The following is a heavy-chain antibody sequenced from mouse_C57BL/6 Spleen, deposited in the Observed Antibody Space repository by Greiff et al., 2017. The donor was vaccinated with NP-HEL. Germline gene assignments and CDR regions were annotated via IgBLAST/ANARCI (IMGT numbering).Heavy chain of an antibody. CDR3: ARSGWEGAMDY. V-gene: IGHV1-19*01. J-gene: IGHJ4*01. Sequence: EVQLVESGPVLVKPGASVKMSCKASGYTFTDYYMNWVKQSHGKSLEWIGVINPYNGGTSYNQKFKGKATLTVDKSSSTAYMELNSLTSEDSAVYYCARSGWEGAMDYWGQGTSVTVSS. CDR1: GYTFTDYY. CDR2: INPYNGGT. D-gene: IGHD2-3*01.